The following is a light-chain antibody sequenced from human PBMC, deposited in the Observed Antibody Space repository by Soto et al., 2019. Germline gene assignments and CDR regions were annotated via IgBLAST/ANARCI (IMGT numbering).Light chain of an antibody. CDR2: DAS. CDR1: QSVSTN. CDR3: QQYDEWPPLT. J-gene: IGKJ4*01. V-gene: IGKV3-15*01. Sequence: EIVMTQSPATLSVSPGERATLSCRASQSVSTNLAWYQQRPGQAPRLLIYDASIRATGNPARFSGSGSGTELTLAISSLQSEDFAVYFCQQYDEWPPLTFGGGTKVEIE.